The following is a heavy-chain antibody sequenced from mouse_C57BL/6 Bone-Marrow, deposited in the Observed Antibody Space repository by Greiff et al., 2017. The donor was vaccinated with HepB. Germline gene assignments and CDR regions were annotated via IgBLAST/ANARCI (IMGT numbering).Heavy chain of an antibody. V-gene: IGHV5-6*02. CDR3: ARRITTEVADHFDY. J-gene: IGHJ2*01. Sequence: DVKLVESGGDLVKPGGSLKLSCAASGFTFSSYCMSWVRQTPDKRLEWVATISSGGSNTYYADSLKGRFTISRDNAKNTPYLKVSSLTSEDTAMYYCARRITTEVADHFDYWGQGTTLTVSS. CDR2: ISSGGSNT. CDR1: GFTFSSYC. D-gene: IGHD1-1*01.